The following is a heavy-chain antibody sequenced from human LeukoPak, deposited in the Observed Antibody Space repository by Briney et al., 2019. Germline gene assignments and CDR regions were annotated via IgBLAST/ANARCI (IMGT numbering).Heavy chain of an antibody. CDR3: AKDSRYCSSTSCYAPSLDY. V-gene: IGHV3-23*01. Sequence: GGSLRLSCAASGFTFSSYAMSWVRQAPGKGLEWVSAISGRGGSTYYADSVKGRFTISRDNSKNTLYLQMNSLRAEDTAVYYCAKDSRYCSSTSCYAPSLDYWGQGTLVTVSS. D-gene: IGHD2-2*01. CDR1: GFTFSSYA. CDR2: ISGRGGST. J-gene: IGHJ4*02.